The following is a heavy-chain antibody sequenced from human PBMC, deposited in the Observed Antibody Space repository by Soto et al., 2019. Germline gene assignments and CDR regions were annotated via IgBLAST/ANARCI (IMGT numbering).Heavy chain of an antibody. CDR3: ARYVKGSSGWYGY. V-gene: IGHV5-51*01. CDR2: IYPGDSDT. D-gene: IGHD6-19*01. J-gene: IGHJ4*02. Sequence: PGESLKISCTGYGYDFTNYWINWVRQMPGKGLEWMGIIYPGDSDTRYSPSFQGQVTISADKSISTAYLQWSSLKASDTAMYYCARYVKGSSGWYGYWGQGTLVTVSS. CDR1: GYDFTNYW.